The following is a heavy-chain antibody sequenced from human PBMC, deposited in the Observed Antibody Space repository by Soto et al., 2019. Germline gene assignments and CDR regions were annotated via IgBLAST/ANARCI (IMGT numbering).Heavy chain of an antibody. CDR3: ARDGWQMVRGVSISGGMDV. CDR1: GGSISSYY. Sequence: PSETLSLTCTVSGGSISSYYWSWIRQPPGKGLEWIGYIYYSGSTNYNPSLKSRVTISVDTSKNQFSLKLSSVTAADTAVYYCARDGWQMVRGVSISGGMDVWGQGTTVTVSS. V-gene: IGHV4-59*01. CDR2: IYYSGST. D-gene: IGHD3-10*01. J-gene: IGHJ6*02.